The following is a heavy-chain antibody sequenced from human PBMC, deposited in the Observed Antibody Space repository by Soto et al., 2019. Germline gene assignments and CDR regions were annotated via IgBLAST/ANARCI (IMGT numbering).Heavy chain of an antibody. V-gene: IGHV3-13*05. CDR3: ARAYSGRLPRRADYYYGMDV. J-gene: IGHJ6*02. D-gene: IGHD2-15*01. CDR1: AFTLSAYD. CDR2: LGAADDP. Sequence: PGGSLRLSCAASAFTLSAYDMHWVRQPNGKGLEWVSALGAADDPYYLGSVKGRFTISRENAKNSLYLQMNNLRAGDTAVYYCARAYSGRLPRRADYYYGMDVWGQGTTVTVSS.